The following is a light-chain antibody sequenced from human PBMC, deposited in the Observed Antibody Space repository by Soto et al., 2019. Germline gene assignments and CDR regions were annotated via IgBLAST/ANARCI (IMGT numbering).Light chain of an antibody. J-gene: IGLJ2*01. CDR2: DDD. Sequence: SYELTQPPSVSVAPGQTARIXXGGNXIGTKSVHWYQQKPGQAPVVVVYDDDDRPTGIPERFSGSNSGNTATLTISRVEAGDEADYYCQVWDSRSGHFVIFGGGTKLTVL. CDR3: QVWDSRSGHFVI. V-gene: IGLV3-21*02. CDR1: XIGTKS.